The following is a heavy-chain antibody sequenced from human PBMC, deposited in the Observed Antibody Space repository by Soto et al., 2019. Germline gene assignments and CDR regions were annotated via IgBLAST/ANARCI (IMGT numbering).Heavy chain of an antibody. J-gene: IGHJ4*02. Sequence: GXSVKVSCKASAYTFTGHYIHWVRQAPEQGPEWMGEIGPESGATRYAQKFQGRVTMTRDMSITTVYMELNNLSPDDTAVYYCGRGRSGQIVVFYWGQGTPVTSPQ. CDR2: IGPESGAT. CDR1: AYTFTGHY. D-gene: IGHD1-26*01. CDR3: GRGRSGQIVVFY. V-gene: IGHV1-2*02.